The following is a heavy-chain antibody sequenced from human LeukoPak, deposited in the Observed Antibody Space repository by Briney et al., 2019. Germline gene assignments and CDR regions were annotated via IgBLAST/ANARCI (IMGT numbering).Heavy chain of an antibody. CDR2: IYTSGST. D-gene: IGHD1-1*01. Sequence: PSETLSLTCTVSGGSISSYYWSWIRQPAGKGLEWIGRIYTSGSTNYNPSLKSRVTMSVDTSKNQFSLKLSSVTAADTAVYYCARDSRYNYYYYYMDVWGKGTTVTVSS. V-gene: IGHV4-4*07. CDR3: ARDSRYNYYYYYMDV. CDR1: GGSISSYY. J-gene: IGHJ6*03.